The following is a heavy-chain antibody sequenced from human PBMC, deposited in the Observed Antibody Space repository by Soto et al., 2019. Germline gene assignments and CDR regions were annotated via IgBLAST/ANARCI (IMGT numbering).Heavy chain of an antibody. Sequence: EVHVVESGGGLVKPGGSLRLSCVASGFTFSTSTMNWVRQAPGKGLEWVSSISSSRSYIYYADSVKGRFSSSRDNAKNSLFLPMNSLRAEDTAVYYCARSPHGTTFYSYGMDVWGQGTTVTVSS. CDR1: GFTFSTST. CDR3: ARSPHGTTFYSYGMDV. CDR2: ISSSRSYI. V-gene: IGHV3-21*01. D-gene: IGHD1-1*01. J-gene: IGHJ6*02.